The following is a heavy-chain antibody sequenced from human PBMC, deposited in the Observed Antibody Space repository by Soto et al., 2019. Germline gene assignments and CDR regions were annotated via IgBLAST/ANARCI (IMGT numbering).Heavy chain of an antibody. Sequence: QVTLKESGPVLVKPTETLTLTCSVSGFSLTNGRMGVSWIRQPPGKALEWLAHFFSDAERSYSTSMQSRLNMYKDSSGSQVVLTMTNMAPADTATYFCARMDGDYNYYGLDVSGHGIAVTVSS. CDR3: ARMDGDYNYYGLDV. J-gene: IGHJ6*02. D-gene: IGHD4-17*01. V-gene: IGHV2-26*01. CDR1: GFSLTNGRMG. CDR2: FFSDAER.